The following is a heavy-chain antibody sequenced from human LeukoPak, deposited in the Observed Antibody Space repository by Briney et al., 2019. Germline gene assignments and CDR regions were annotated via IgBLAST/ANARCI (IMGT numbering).Heavy chain of an antibody. CDR3: ARVRGSYPIDAFDI. CDR2: INPNSGGT. Sequence: GASVKVSCKASGYTFTGYYMHWVRQAPGQGLEWMGWINPNSGGTNYAQKFQGRVTMTRDTSISTAYMELSRLRSDDTAVYYCARVRGSYPIDAFDIWGQGTMVTVSS. D-gene: IGHD1-26*01. J-gene: IGHJ3*02. V-gene: IGHV1-2*02. CDR1: GYTFTGYY.